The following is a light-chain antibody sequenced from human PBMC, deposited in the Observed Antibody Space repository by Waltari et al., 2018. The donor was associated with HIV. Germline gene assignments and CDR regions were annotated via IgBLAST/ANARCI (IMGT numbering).Light chain of an antibody. Sequence: DIQMTQSPSSLSASVRDRAPITCRGSQGINSDLNWYHQKPGKAPSLLIYGASSLQSGVPTRFSGSGSGTEFSLTISSLQPEDFATYYCQHSYSAPFTFGQGTKLHVK. V-gene: IGKV1-39*01. J-gene: IGKJ2*01. CDR3: QHSYSAPFT. CDR2: GAS. CDR1: QGINSD.